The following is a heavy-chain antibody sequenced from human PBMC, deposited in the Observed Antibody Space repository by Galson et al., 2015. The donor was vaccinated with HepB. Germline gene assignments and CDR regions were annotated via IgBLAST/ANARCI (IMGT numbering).Heavy chain of an antibody. D-gene: IGHD4-17*01. J-gene: IGHJ3*02. CDR2: IYYSGST. CDR3: ARVPDYGDDTGNDAFDI. Sequence: TLSLTCTVSGGSISSSSYYWGWIRQHPGKGLEWIGYIYYSGSTYYNPSLKSRVTISVDTSKNQFSLKLSSVTAADTAVYYCARVPDYGDDTGNDAFDIWGQGTMVTVSS. V-gene: IGHV4-31*03. CDR1: GGSISSSSYY.